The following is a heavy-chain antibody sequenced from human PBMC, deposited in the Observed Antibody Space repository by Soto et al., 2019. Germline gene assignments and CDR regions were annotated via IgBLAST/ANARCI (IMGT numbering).Heavy chain of an antibody. D-gene: IGHD3-10*01. Sequence: TVGSLRLSCAASGFMFSTTDMSWVRQAPGKGLEWVTTIEGSGTITYYADSVRGRFTISRDNSKNTVYLQMDSLTADDTAVYYCVKNSGWFNSWGQGTPVTVSS. CDR1: GFMFSTTD. CDR3: VKNSGWFNS. V-gene: IGHV3-23*01. J-gene: IGHJ5*01. CDR2: IEGSGTIT.